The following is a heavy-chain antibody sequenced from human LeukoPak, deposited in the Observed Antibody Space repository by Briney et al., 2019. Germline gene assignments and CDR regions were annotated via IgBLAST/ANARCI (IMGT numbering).Heavy chain of an antibody. CDR1: GGSFSGYY. V-gene: IGHV4-34*01. D-gene: IGHD5-24*01. Sequence: SETLSLTCAVYGGSFSGYYWSWIRQPPGKGLEWIEEINHSGSTNYNPSLKSRVTISVDPSKNHFSLKLRSVTAADTAVHYCARDIGSQMATISDWFDPWGQGTLVTISS. J-gene: IGHJ5*02. CDR3: ARDIGSQMATISDWFDP. CDR2: INHSGST.